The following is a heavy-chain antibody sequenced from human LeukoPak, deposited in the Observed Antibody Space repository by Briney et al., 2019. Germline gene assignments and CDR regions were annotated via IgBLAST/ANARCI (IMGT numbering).Heavy chain of an antibody. J-gene: IGHJ5*02. CDR1: GFTFSSYW. D-gene: IGHD3-22*01. V-gene: IGHV3-74*01. Sequence: GGSLRLSCAASGFTFSSYWMYWVRQAPGKGLVWVSCINSDGSSTSYVDSVKGRFTISRDNAKNTLYLQMNSLRVEDTAVYYCARVWSSGYYYSDWFEPWGQGTLATVSS. CDR3: ARVWSSGYYYSDWFEP. CDR2: INSDGSST.